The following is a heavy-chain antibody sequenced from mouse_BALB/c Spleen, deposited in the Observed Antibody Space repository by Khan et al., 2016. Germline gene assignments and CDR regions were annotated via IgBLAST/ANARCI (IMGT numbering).Heavy chain of an antibody. Sequence: QVQLKESGAELVKPGASVKLSCKASGYIFTTYYLYWVKQRPGQGLEYIGGINPSSGGTNFNEKFKSKATLTVDKSSNTAYMQLSSLTSEDSAVYYCTRTHDAYYWFAYWGQGTLVTVSA. CDR3: TRTHDAYYWFAY. V-gene: IGHV1S81*02. CDR1: GYIFTTYY. J-gene: IGHJ3*01. CDR2: INPSSGGT. D-gene: IGHD2-3*01.